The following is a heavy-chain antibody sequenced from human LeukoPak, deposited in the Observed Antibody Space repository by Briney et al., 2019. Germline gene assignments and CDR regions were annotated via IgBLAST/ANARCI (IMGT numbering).Heavy chain of an antibody. J-gene: IGHJ5*02. V-gene: IGHV1-24*01. D-gene: IGHD2-15*01. Sequence: ASVKDSCKVSGYTLTELSMHWVRQDTGKGLEWVGGFDPEDGETIYGQKIQGRVTMTDDTSTDTAYMELSSLRPEDTAVYYCPSPAIADEVPWFDPWGQGTLVTVSS. CDR1: GYTLTELS. CDR2: FDPEDGET. CDR3: PSPAIADEVPWFDP.